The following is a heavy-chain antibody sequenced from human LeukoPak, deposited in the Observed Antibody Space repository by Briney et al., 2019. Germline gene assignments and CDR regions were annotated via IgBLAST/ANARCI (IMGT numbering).Heavy chain of an antibody. Sequence: PGGSLRLSCTASGFTFGDYAMSWFRQAPGKGQEWVGFIRSKAYGGTTEYAASVKGRFTISRDDSKSIAYLQMNSLKTEDTAVYYCTRDLDGYDFWSGQGLFDYWGQGTLVTVSS. V-gene: IGHV3-49*03. J-gene: IGHJ4*02. D-gene: IGHD3-3*01. CDR1: GFTFGDYA. CDR2: IRSKAYGGTT. CDR3: TRDLDGYDFWSGQGLFDY.